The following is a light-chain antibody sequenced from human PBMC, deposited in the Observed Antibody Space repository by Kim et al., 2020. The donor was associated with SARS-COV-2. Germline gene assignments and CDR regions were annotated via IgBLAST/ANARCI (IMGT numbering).Light chain of an antibody. Sequence: GQSITLSDTGTSNSVVDSNYVSWYQQHPGKAPKLMIYDVNKRPSGVSNRFSGSKSGNTASLTISGLQAEDEADYYCSSYTSSSTWVFGGGTQLTVL. CDR2: DVN. CDR3: SSYTSSSTWV. V-gene: IGLV2-14*04. CDR1: SNSVVDSNY. J-gene: IGLJ3*02.